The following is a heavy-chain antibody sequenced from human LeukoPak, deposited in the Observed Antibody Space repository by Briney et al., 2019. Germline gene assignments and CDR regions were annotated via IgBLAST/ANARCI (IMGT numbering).Heavy chain of an antibody. J-gene: IGHJ6*01. CDR3: AGGASYDVGGYYYGGVV. CDR2: IITIFGKA. V-gene: IGHV1-69*13. CDR1: GGTFNSYA. D-gene: IGHD3-10*02. Sequence: ASVKVSCKASGGTFNSYAISWVRQAPGQGLEWMGGIITIFGKANHEQKFQGRVTNTADESTSTAYMELSSLRSEDTAVYYCAGGASYDVGGYYYGGVVWGQGTTVTVSS.